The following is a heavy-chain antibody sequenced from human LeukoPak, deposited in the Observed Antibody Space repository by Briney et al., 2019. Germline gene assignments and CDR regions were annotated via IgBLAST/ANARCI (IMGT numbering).Heavy chain of an antibody. J-gene: IGHJ4*02. CDR2: ISYNGDNK. V-gene: IGHV3-30-3*01. D-gene: IGHD3-10*01. CDR1: GFTFSSYA. Sequence: GRSLRLSCAASGFTFSSYAVHWVRQAPGKGLDWVAVISYNGDNKYYADSVKGRFTISRDNSKNTLYLQMNSLRAEDTAVYYCAKDRTPLLLWFGELPPPTFDYWGQGTLVTVSS. CDR3: AKDRTPLLLWFGELPPPTFDY.